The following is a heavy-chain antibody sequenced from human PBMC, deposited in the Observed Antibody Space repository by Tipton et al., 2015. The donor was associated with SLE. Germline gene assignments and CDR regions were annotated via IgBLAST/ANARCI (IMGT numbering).Heavy chain of an antibody. J-gene: IGHJ5*02. CDR2: IYYSGST. CDR1: GGSISSHY. CDR3: ARGGNIVVVPALGEGNWFDP. D-gene: IGHD2-2*01. Sequence: TLSLTCTVSGGSISSHYWSWIRQPPGKGLEWIGYIYYSGSTYYNPSLKSRVTISVDTSKNQFSLKLSSVTAADTAVYYCARGGNIVVVPALGEGNWFDPWGQGTLVTVSS. V-gene: IGHV4-59*11.